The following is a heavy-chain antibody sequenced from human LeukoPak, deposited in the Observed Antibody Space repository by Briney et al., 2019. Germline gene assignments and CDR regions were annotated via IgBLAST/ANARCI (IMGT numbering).Heavy chain of an antibody. D-gene: IGHD3-9*01. CDR2: ISTYNGDT. V-gene: IGHV1-18*01. J-gene: IGHJ4*02. Sequence: ASVKVSCKASGYTFTSYGISCVRQAPGQGLEWMGWISTYNGDTNYAQRLQGRVTMTTDTSTSTAYLELRSLRSDDTAVYYCARDRDILTGYYTPGDYWGQGTLVTVSS. CDR3: ARDRDILTGYYTPGDY. CDR1: GYTFTSYG.